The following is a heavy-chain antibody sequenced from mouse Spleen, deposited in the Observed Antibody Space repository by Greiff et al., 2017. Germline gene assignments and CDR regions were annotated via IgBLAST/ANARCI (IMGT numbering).Heavy chain of an antibody. V-gene: IGHV14-4*01. CDR2: IDPENGDT. J-gene: IGHJ2*01. Sequence: EVQLQQSGAELVRPGASVKLSCTASGFTIKDDYMHWVKQRPEQGLEWIGWIDPENGDTEYASKFQGKATITADTSSNTAYLQLSSLTSEDTAVXYCTGGTRDFDYWGQGTTLTVSS. CDR3: TGGTRDFDY. D-gene: IGHD3-3*01. CDR1: GFTIKDDY.